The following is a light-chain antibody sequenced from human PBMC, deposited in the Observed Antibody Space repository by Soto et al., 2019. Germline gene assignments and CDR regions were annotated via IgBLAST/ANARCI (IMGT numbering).Light chain of an antibody. CDR1: SSDIGAYDY. CDR3: FSSTTTSTHV. V-gene: IGLV2-14*01. CDR2: EVN. J-gene: IGLJ1*01. Sequence: QSVLTQPASLSESPGQSSTISFTGTSSDIGAYDYVSWFQQHPGKAPKLMISEVNTRPSGVSNRFSGSKSGNTAYLTISGLQVEDEAEYFCFSSTTTSTHVFGTGPKVTVL.